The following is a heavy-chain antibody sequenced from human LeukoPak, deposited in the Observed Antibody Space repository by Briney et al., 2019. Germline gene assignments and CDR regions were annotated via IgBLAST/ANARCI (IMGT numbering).Heavy chain of an antibody. CDR3: AKGLSGSYASDFHY. V-gene: IGHV3-23*01. CDR1: GFTFTNYA. Sequence: GGSLRLSCEASGFTFTNYAMSWVRQAPGKGLEWVSTSSGSTSNTNYGDSVKGRFTISRDTSKNTLYLQMNSLRAEDTALYYCAKGLSGSYASDFHYWGQGTLVTVSS. CDR2: SSGSTSNT. D-gene: IGHD1-26*01. J-gene: IGHJ4*02.